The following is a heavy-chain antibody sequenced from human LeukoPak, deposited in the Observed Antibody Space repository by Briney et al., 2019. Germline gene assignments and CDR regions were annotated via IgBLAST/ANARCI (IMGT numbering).Heavy chain of an antibody. CDR3: AKDALFVEPY. Sequence: PGGSLRLSCAASGYTFSSYGMHWVRQAPGKGLEWVAFIRYDGSNKYYADSVKGRFTISRDNSKNTLYLQMNSLRAEDTAVYYCAKDALFVEPYWGQGTLVTVSS. CDR1: GYTFSSYG. D-gene: IGHD1-1*01. CDR2: IRYDGSNK. J-gene: IGHJ4*02. V-gene: IGHV3-30*02.